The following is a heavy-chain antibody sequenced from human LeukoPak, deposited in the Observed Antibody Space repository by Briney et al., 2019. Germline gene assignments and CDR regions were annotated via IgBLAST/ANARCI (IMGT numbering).Heavy chain of an antibody. CDR3: ARVPIEVVDAFDI. Sequence: GGSLRLSCAASGFTFSSYWMSWVRQAPGKGLEWVANIKQDGSEKYYVDSVKGRFTISRDNAKNSLYLQMNSLRAEDTAVYYCARVPIEVVDAFDIWGQGTMVTVSS. J-gene: IGHJ3*02. CDR2: IKQDGSEK. CDR1: GFTFSSYW. V-gene: IGHV3-7*01. D-gene: IGHD2-15*01.